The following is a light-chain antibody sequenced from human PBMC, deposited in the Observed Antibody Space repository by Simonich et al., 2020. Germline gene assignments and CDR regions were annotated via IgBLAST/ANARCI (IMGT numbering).Light chain of an antibody. V-gene: IGLV6-57*01. CDR1: SGSIASNY. Sequence: NFMLTQPHSVSESPGKTLTISFTRSSGSIASNYVQWYQQRPGRSPTTVIYEDTQRPSGVPDRFSGSIDSSSNSASLTISGLKTEDEADYYCQSYDSSNQVFGGGTKLTVL. CDR3: QSYDSSNQV. CDR2: EDT. J-gene: IGLJ3*02.